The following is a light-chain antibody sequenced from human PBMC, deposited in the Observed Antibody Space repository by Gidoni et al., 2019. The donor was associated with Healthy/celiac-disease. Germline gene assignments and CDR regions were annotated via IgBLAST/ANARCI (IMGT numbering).Light chain of an antibody. CDR3: GTWDSSLSVGDVV. V-gene: IGLV1-51*01. J-gene: IGLJ2*01. CDR1: SSNIGNNY. Sequence: QSVLTQPPLVSAAPGQKVTISCSGSSSNIGNNYVSWYQQLPGTAPKLLIYDNNKRPSGIPDRFSGFKSGTSATLGITGLQTGDEADYYCGTWDSSLSVGDVVFGGGTKLTVL. CDR2: DNN.